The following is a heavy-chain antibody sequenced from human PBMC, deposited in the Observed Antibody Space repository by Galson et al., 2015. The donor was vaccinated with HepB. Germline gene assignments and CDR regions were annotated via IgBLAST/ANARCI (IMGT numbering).Heavy chain of an antibody. D-gene: IGHD3-16*01. J-gene: IGHJ4*02. Sequence: SLRLSCAASGFTFSSYSMNWVRQAPGKGLEWVSYISSSSSTIYYADSVKGRFTISRDNAKNSLYLQMNSLRDEDTAVYYCALGGFRADGGIFDYWGQGTLVTVSS. CDR2: ISSSSSTI. CDR1: GFTFSSYS. V-gene: IGHV3-48*02. CDR3: ALGGFRADGGIFDY.